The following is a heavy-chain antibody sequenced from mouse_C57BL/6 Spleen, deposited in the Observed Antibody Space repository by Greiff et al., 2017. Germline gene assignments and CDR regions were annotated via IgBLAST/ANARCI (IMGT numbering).Heavy chain of an antibody. D-gene: IGHD1-1*01. V-gene: IGHV1-59*01. J-gene: IGHJ2*01. CDR1: GYTFTSYW. Sequence: QVQLQQPGAELVRPGTSVKLSCKASGYTFTSYWMHWVKQRPGQGLEWIGVIDPSDSYTNYNQKFKGKATLTVDTSSSTAYMQLSSLTSEDSAVYYCARRGKFSSPDYWGQGTTLTVSS. CDR3: ARRGKFSSPDY. CDR2: IDPSDSYT.